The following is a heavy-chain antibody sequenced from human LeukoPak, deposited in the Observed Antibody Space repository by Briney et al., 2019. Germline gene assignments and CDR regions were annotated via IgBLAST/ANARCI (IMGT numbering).Heavy chain of an antibody. Sequence: SDTLSLTCTVSGDSISSYYWRWIRQPPGKGLEWIGYIYYSGSINYNPSLKSRVTISVDTSKNQFSLKLSSVTAADTAVYYCARMGLGFGELSTYYYYGMDVWGKGTTVTVSS. CDR1: GDSISSYY. V-gene: IGHV4-59*07. J-gene: IGHJ6*04. CDR2: IYYSGSI. D-gene: IGHD3-10*01. CDR3: ARMGLGFGELSTYYYYGMDV.